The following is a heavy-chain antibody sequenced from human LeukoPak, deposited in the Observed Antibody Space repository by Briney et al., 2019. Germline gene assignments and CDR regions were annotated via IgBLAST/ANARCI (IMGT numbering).Heavy chain of an antibody. J-gene: IGHJ5*02. D-gene: IGHD4-23*01. V-gene: IGHV4-30-4*02. CDR2: IYYSGST. CDR3: ARDLRPYGGNWFDP. CDR1: GVSISSGDYY. Sequence: SETLSLTCTVSGVSISSGDYYWSWIRQPTGKGLEWIGYIYYSGSTYYNPSLKSRVTISVDTSKNQFSLKLSSVTAADTAVYYCARDLRPYGGNWFDPWGQGTLVTVSS.